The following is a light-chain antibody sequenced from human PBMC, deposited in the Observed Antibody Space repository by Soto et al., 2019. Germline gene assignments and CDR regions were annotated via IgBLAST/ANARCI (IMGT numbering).Light chain of an antibody. CDR3: EHYISYSAA. CDR2: KAS. CDR1: HTISSW. V-gene: IGKV1-5*03. J-gene: IGKJ1*01. Sequence: DIQMAQSPSTLSGSVGDRVTITCRASHTISSWLAWYQQKPGKAPKLLIYKASTLKSGAPSRFSGSGSGTELTLTISSLQPDDFATYYAEHYISYSAAFAQGTKVDIK.